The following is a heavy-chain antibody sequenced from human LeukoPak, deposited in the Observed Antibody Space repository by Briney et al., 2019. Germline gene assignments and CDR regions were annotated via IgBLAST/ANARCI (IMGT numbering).Heavy chain of an antibody. J-gene: IGHJ6*03. D-gene: IGHD2-2*01. Sequence: GGSLRLSCAASGFTFSNYAVSWVRQAPGKGLEWVSAISGRGDNTYYADSVRGRFTISRDNSKNTLYLQMNSLRAEDTAVYYCARDTSAFLTGYYYMDVWGKGTTVTVSS. V-gene: IGHV3-23*01. CDR2: ISGRGDNT. CDR3: ARDTSAFLTGYYYMDV. CDR1: GFTFSNYA.